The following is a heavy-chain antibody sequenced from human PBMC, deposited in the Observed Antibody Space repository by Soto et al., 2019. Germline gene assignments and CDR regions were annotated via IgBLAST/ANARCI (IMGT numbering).Heavy chain of an antibody. CDR3: ARGGESGPGSYQGAGGMDV. Sequence: GGSLRLSCAASGFTFSSYGMHWVRQAPGKGLEWVAVIWYDGSNKYYADSVKGRFTISRDNSKNTLYLQMNSLRAEDTAVYYCARGGESGPGSYQGAGGMDVWGQGTTVTVSS. V-gene: IGHV3-33*01. CDR2: IWYDGSNK. J-gene: IGHJ6*02. CDR1: GFTFSSYG. D-gene: IGHD3-10*01.